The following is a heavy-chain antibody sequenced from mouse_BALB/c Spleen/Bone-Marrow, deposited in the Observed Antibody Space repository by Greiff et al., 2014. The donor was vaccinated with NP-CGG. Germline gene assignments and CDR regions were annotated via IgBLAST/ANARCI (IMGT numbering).Heavy chain of an antibody. CDR3: TRDYYGP. V-gene: IGHV3-8*02. CDR2: ISYSGNT. Sequence: EVKLMESGPSLVKLSQTLSLTCSVTGDSITSGYWNWIRKFPGNKLEYMGYISYSGNTYYNPSLISRISITRDTSKNQYYLQLNSVTTEDTATYYCTRDYYGPWGQGTTLTVSS. D-gene: IGHD1-2*01. J-gene: IGHJ2*01. CDR1: GDSITSGY.